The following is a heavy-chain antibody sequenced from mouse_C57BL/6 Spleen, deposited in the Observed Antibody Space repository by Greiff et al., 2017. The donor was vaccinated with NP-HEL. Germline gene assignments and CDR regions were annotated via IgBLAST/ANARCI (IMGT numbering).Heavy chain of an antibody. CDR2: IDPSDSYT. CDR3: ATIVTTSYYAMDY. J-gene: IGHJ4*01. Sequence: QVQLQQPGAELVMPGASVKLSCKASGYTFTSYWMHWVKQRPGQGLEWIGEIDPSDSYTNYNQKFKGKSTLTVDKSSSTAYMQLSSLTSEDSAVYYCATIVTTSYYAMDYWGQGTSVTVSS. CDR1: GYTFTSYW. V-gene: IGHV1-69*01. D-gene: IGHD2-5*01.